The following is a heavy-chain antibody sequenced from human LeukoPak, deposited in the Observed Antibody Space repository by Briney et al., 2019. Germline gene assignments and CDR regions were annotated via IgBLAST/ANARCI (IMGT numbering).Heavy chain of an antibody. CDR2: ISAYNGNT. D-gene: IGHD2-2*01. CDR1: GYTFTSYG. J-gene: IGHJ6*02. V-gene: IGHV1-18*01. CDR3: ASSVVPAPYYYGMDV. Sequence: ASVKVSCKASGYTFTSYGISWVRQAPGQGLEWMGWISAYNGNTNYAQKLQGRVTMTTDTSTSTAYMELRSLGSDDTAVYYCASSVVPAPYYYGMDVWGQGTTVTVSS.